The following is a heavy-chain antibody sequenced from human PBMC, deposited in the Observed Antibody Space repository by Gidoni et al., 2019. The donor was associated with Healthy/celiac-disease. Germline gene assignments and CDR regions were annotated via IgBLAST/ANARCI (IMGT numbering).Heavy chain of an antibody. CDR1: GFTFSGFW. D-gene: IGHD2-2*01. CDR3: ARDRGEGSSNFDY. Sequence: VQLVESGGGLVQPGGSLRLSCAASGFTFSGFWLSWVRQASGKGLEWVANIKRDGSEKYYVDSVKGRFTISRDNAKNSLYLQMNSLRVEDTAVYYCARDRGEGSSNFDYWGQGTLVTVSS. V-gene: IGHV3-7*03. J-gene: IGHJ4*02. CDR2: IKRDGSEK.